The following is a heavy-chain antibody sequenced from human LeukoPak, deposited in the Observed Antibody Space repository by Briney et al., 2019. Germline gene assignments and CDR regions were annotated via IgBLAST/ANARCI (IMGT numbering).Heavy chain of an antibody. D-gene: IGHD6-13*01. J-gene: IGHJ4*02. V-gene: IGHV4-61*02. CDR2: IYTSGRT. Sequence: PSQTLSLTCTASGGSISSGSYYWSWIRQPAGKGLEWIGRIYTSGRTNHNPSLKSRVTISVDTSKNLFSLKLSSVTAADTAVYYCARGRAAAGIPFDYWGQGTLVTVSS. CDR3: ARGRAAAGIPFDY. CDR1: GGSISSGSYY.